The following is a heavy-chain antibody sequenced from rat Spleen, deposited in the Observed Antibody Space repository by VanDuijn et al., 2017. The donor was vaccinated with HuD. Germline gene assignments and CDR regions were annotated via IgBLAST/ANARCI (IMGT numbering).Heavy chain of an antibody. V-gene: IGHV3-3*01. CDR3: ACLYSSYSLYYFDY. J-gene: IGHJ2*01. CDR2: INSAGST. CDR1: GYSITSSYR. D-gene: IGHD1-2*01. Sequence: EVQLQESGPGLVKPSQSLSLTCSVTGYSITSSYRWNWIRKFPGNKLEWMGYINSAGSTNYNPSLKSRISITRDTSKNQFFLQVNSVTAEDTATYYCACLYSSYSLYYFDYWGQGVMVTVSS.